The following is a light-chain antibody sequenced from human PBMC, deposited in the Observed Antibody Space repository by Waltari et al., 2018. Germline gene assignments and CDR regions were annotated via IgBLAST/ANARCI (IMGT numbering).Light chain of an antibody. V-gene: IGKV3-15*01. CDR1: QSVSNT. J-gene: IGKJ1*01. CDR2: GAS. CDR3: LQRSNWPWT. Sequence: IVMTQSPATLSLSPGERATFSCRASQSVSNTLAWYQQKPGQAPRLLIYGASRWVSGIPDRISGSGSGTDFTLTISSLEPEDVAVYYCLQRSNWPWTFGQGTKVEIK.